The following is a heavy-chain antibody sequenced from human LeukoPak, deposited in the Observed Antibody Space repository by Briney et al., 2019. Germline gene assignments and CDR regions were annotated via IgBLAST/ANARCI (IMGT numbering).Heavy chain of an antibody. J-gene: IGHJ4*02. CDR2: IYYSGST. Sequence: SETLSLTCTVSGGSISSYYWSWIRQPPGKGLEWIGYIYYSGSTNYNPSLKSRVTISVDTSKNQFSLKLSSVTAADTAVYYCARQYYYDSSGYYFDYWGQGTLVTVSS. CDR1: GGSISSYY. D-gene: IGHD3-22*01. V-gene: IGHV4-59*01. CDR3: ARQYYYDSSGYYFDY.